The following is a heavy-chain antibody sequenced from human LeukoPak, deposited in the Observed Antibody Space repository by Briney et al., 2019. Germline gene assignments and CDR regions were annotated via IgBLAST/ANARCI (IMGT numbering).Heavy chain of an antibody. CDR1: GFTFNHYG. CDR2: IWSDGTNT. Sequence: PGGSLRLSCAATGFTFNHYGMHWVRQAPGKGLEWVAVIWSDGTNTYYSDSVKGRFTISRADSRKTAYLQMNRLRPEDTGMYYCARDAQRGFDYSNSLQYWGQGTPVTVST. CDR3: ARDAQRGFDYSNSLQY. V-gene: IGHV3-33*01. J-gene: IGHJ4*02. D-gene: IGHD4-11*01.